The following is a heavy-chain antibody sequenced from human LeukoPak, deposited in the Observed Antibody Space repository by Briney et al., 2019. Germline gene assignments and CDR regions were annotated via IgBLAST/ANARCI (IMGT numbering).Heavy chain of an antibody. Sequence: GGSLRLSCEASGFTFSTYGMSWVRQAPGKGLEWVSAISGSGGSTYYADSVKGRVTISRDNSKSTLYLQVNSLRVEDTAVYYCAKDRLGAMMYFDFWGQGTLVTVSS. V-gene: IGHV3-23*01. J-gene: IGHJ4*02. D-gene: IGHD1-26*01. CDR1: GFTFSTYG. CDR3: AKDRLGAMMYFDF. CDR2: ISGSGGST.